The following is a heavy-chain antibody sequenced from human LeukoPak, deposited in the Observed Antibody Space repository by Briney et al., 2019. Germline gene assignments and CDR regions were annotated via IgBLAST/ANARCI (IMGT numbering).Heavy chain of an antibody. J-gene: IGHJ4*02. V-gene: IGHV1-18*01. D-gene: IGHD3-3*01. CDR1: GYTFTSYG. CDR3: ARGGYDFWSGYLLEYFDY. Sequence: ASVTVSFKASGYTFTSYGISWVRQAPGQGLEWMGWISAYNGNTNYAQKLQGRVTMTTDTSTSTAYMELRSLRSDDTAVYYCARGGYDFWSGYLLEYFDYWGQGTLVTVSS. CDR2: ISAYNGNT.